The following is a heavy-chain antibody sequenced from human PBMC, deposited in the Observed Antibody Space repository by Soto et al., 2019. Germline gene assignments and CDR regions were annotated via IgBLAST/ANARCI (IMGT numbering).Heavy chain of an antibody. CDR1: GFTFSSYS. Sequence: EVQLVESGGGLVKPGGSLRLSCAASGFTFSSYSMNWVRQAPGKGLEWVSSISSISSYIYYADSVKGRFTTSRDNAKNSLYLQMNSLRAEDTAVYYCARPHPIAARTTAFDYWGQGTLVTVSS. V-gene: IGHV3-21*01. CDR3: ARPHPIAARTTAFDY. J-gene: IGHJ4*02. CDR2: ISSISSYI. D-gene: IGHD6-6*01.